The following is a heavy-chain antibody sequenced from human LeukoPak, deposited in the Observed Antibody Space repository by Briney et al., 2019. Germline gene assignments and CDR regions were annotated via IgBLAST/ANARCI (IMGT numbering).Heavy chain of an antibody. Sequence: PSETLSLTCAVYGGSFSGYYWSWIRQPPGKGLEWIGEINHSGSTNYNPSLKSRVTISVDTSKNQFSLKLSSMTAADTAVYYCARHGGTYSLGAFDIWGQGTMVTVSS. CDR3: ARHGGTYSLGAFDI. D-gene: IGHD2-15*01. CDR2: INHSGST. CDR1: GGSFSGYY. J-gene: IGHJ3*02. V-gene: IGHV4-34*01.